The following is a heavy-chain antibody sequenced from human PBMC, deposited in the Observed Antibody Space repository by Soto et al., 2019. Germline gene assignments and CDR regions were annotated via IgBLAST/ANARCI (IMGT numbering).Heavy chain of an antibody. J-gene: IGHJ6*03. V-gene: IGHV3-11*01. CDR1: GFTFSDYY. D-gene: IGHD2-15*01. CDR3: ARGGLFPCSGGSCDYYYYYYMDV. CDR2: ISSSGSTI. Sequence: GGSLRLSCAASGFTFSDYYMSWIRQAPGKGLERVSYISSSGSTIYYAESVKGRFTISRDNAKNSLYLQMNSLRDEDTAVFYFARGGLFPCSGGSCDYYYYYYMDVWGKGTTVTVSS.